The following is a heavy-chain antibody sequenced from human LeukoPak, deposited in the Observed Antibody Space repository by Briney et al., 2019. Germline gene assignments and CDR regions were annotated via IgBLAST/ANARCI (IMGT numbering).Heavy chain of an antibody. D-gene: IGHD6-19*01. CDR1: GFTFSSYA. CDR3: ARDSEDIAVAGPDYYYYYYMDV. J-gene: IGHJ6*03. CDR2: ISYDGSNK. Sequence: GGSLRLSCAASGFTFSSYAMHWVRQAPGKGLEWVAVISYDGSNKYYADSVKGRFTISRDNSKNTLYLQMNSLKAEDTAVYCCARDSEDIAVAGPDYYYYYYMDVWGKGTTVTVSS. V-gene: IGHV3-30*04.